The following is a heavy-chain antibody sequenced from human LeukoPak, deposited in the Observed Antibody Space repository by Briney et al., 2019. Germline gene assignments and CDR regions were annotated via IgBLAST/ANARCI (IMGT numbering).Heavy chain of an antibody. Sequence: GGSLRLSCEASGFSFYDYAMHWVRQAPGKGLEWVAGISRNSYNIAYGDSVKGRFTISRDNAKKSLSLQMNSLGTEDPAFYYCAKSRDDGTGYYYDYWGQGVLVTVAS. V-gene: IGHV3-9*01. CDR1: GFSFYDYA. D-gene: IGHD3-9*01. CDR3: AKSRDDGTGYYYDY. J-gene: IGHJ4*02. CDR2: ISRNSYNI.